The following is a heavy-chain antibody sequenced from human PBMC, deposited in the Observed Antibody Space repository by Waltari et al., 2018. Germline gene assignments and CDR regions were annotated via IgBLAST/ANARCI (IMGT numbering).Heavy chain of an antibody. D-gene: IGHD3-10*01. V-gene: IGHV4-34*01. Sequence: QVQLQQWGAGLFKPSETLSLTCAVYGGSFSGYYWRWIRQPPGKGLEWIGEINHSGSTNYNPSLKSRFTISVDTSKNQFSLKLSSVTAADTAVYYCARGGSGSYLYYYYGMDVWGQGTTVTVSS. CDR3: ARGGSGSYLYYYYGMDV. CDR1: GGSFSGYY. CDR2: INHSGST. J-gene: IGHJ6*02.